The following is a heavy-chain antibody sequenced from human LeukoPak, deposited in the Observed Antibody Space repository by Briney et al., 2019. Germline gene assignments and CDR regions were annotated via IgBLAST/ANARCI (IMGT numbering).Heavy chain of an antibody. D-gene: IGHD6-13*01. CDR2: ISGSGGST. J-gene: IGHJ5*02. CDR1: GFTFSSYA. CDR3: AKNRPSIAAAGTDWFDP. Sequence: GVLRLSCAASGFTFSSYAMSWVRQAPGKGLEWVSAISGSGGSTYYADSVKGRFTISRDNSKNTLYLQMNSLRAEDTAVYYCAKNRPSIAAAGTDWFDPWGQGTLVTVSS. V-gene: IGHV3-23*01.